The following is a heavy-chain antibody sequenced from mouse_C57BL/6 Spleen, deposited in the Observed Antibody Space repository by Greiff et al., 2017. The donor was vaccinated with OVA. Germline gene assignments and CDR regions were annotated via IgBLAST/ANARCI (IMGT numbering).Heavy chain of an antibody. J-gene: IGHJ3*01. Sequence: EVKLQESGAELVKPGASVQLSFPASVFNITHSYMHWVKQRTEQGLEWIGRIDPEDGETKYAPKFQGKATITADTSSNTAYLQLSSLTSEDTAVYYCASGYDRFAYWGQGTLVTVSA. CDR1: VFNITHSY. D-gene: IGHD2-2*01. V-gene: IGHV14-2*01. CDR3: ASGYDRFAY. CDR2: IDPEDGET.